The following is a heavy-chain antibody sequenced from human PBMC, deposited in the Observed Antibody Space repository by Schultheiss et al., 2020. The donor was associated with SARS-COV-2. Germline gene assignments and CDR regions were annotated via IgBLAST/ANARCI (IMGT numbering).Heavy chain of an antibody. D-gene: IGHD4-23*01. V-gene: IGHV3-23*01. Sequence: ETLSLTCTVSGGSISSSSYYWGWIRQAPGKGLEWVSAISGSGGSTYYADSVKGRFTISRDNSKNTLYLQMSSLRAEDTAVYYCARVQILNSYFDYWGQGTLVTVSS. CDR3: ARVQILNSYFDY. CDR2: ISGSGGST. J-gene: IGHJ4*02. CDR1: GGSISSSSYY.